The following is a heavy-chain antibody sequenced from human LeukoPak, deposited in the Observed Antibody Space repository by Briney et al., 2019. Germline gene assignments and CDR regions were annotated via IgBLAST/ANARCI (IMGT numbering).Heavy chain of an antibody. Sequence: PGGSLRLSCAASGFTFSSYSMNWVCQAPGKGLEWVSSISSSSSYIYYADSVKGRFTISRDSAKNSLYLQMNSLRAEDTAVYYCARSFLSIAAAATDYWGQGTLVTVSS. CDR1: GFTFSSYS. V-gene: IGHV3-21*01. CDR3: ARSFLSIAAAATDY. CDR2: ISSSSSYI. D-gene: IGHD6-13*01. J-gene: IGHJ4*02.